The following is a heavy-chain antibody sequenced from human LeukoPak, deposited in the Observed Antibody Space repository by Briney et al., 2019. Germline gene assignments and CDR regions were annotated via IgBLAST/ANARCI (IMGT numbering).Heavy chain of an antibody. CDR1: GFTFDDYA. V-gene: IGHV3-9*01. CDR3: AKGRLASIAAAGTLA. Sequence: PGGSLRLSCAASGFTFDDYAMHWVRQAPGKGLEWVSGISWNSGSIGYADSVKGRFTISRDNAKNSLYLQMNSLRAEDAALYYCAKGRLASIAAAGTLAGGQGTLVTVSS. J-gene: IGHJ4*02. CDR2: ISWNSGSI. D-gene: IGHD6-13*01.